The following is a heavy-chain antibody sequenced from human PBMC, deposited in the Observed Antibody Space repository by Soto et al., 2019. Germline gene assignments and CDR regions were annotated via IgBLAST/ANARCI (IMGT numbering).Heavy chain of an antibody. CDR1: GGTFSSYT. CDR2: IIPILGIA. V-gene: IGHV1-69*04. CDR3: ARESGAARPRGYYYYMDV. Sequence: SVKVSCKASGGTFSSYTISWVRQAPGQGLEWMGRIIPILGIANYAQKFQGRVTITADKSTSTAYMELSSLRSEDTAVYYCARESGAARPRGYYYYMDVWGKGTTVTVSS. D-gene: IGHD6-6*01. J-gene: IGHJ6*03.